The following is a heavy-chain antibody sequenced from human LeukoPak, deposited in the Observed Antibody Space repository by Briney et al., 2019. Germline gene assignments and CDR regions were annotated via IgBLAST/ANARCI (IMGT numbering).Heavy chain of an antibody. J-gene: IGHJ4*02. V-gene: IGHV6-1*01. CDR2: TYYRSQLYN. CDR1: GDSVSTDSAS. D-gene: IGHD6-19*01. CDR3: ARANLVRDSREWYWNYFDY. Sequence: SQTLSLTCAISGDSVSTDSASWNWIRQSPSRGLEWLGRTYYRSQLYNDYVESVKSRITINPDTSNNQFSLQLNSVTPEDTAVYYCARANLVRDSREWYWNYFDYWGQGALVTVSS.